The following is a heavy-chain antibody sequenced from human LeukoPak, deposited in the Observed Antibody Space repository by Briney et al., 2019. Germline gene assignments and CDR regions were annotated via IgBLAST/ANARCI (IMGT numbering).Heavy chain of an antibody. CDR2: ISTSSTYT. Sequence: GGSLRLSSAASGFTFSDYYMTWIRQAPGKGLEWVSYISTSSTYTNYADSVKGRFTISRDNAKNSLYLQMDSLRAEDTAVYYCARGRCGSSSCPPGNYFDYWGQGILVTVSS. CDR3: ARGRCGSSSCPPGNYFDY. V-gene: IGHV3-11*05. CDR1: GFTFSDYY. D-gene: IGHD2-2*01. J-gene: IGHJ4*02.